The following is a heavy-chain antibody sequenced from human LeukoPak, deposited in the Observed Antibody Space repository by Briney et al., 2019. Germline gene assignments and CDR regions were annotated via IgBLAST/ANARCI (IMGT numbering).Heavy chain of an antibody. V-gene: IGHV3-23*01. CDR2: ITGGGDTT. Sequence: GGSLRLSCAASGFTFSTYRMSWVRQAPGKGLEWVSAITGGGDTTYYADSVKGRFTISRDNSKNTLYLQMNNLRAEDTAIYYCAKAANYDILTGYYLDYWGQGTLVTVSS. J-gene: IGHJ4*02. CDR3: AKAANYDILTGYYLDY. D-gene: IGHD3-9*01. CDR1: GFTFSTYR.